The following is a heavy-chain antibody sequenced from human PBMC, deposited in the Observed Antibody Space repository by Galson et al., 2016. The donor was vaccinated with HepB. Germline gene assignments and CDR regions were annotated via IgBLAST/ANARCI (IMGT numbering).Heavy chain of an antibody. CDR2: IWYDGTDK. CDR3: ARAQEGQQWLASEY. Sequence: SLRLSCAASGFTFSSYGMHWVRQAPGKGLEWVAVIWYDGTDKYYADSVKGRFTISRDNSKNTLYLEMNSLRAEDTAVYYWARAQEGQQWLASEYWGQGTLVTVSS. J-gene: IGHJ4*02. V-gene: IGHV3-33*01. CDR1: GFTFSSYG. D-gene: IGHD6-19*01.